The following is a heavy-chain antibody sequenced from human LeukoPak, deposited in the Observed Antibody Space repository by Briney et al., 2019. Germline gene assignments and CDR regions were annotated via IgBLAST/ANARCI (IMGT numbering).Heavy chain of an antibody. Sequence: GGSLRLSCAASGFTFSSYGMHWVRQAPGKGLEWVAFIRYDGSNKYYADSVKGRFTISRDNSKNTLYLQMNSLRAEDTAVYYCAKDSYYYDSSSLDYWGQGTLVTVSS. D-gene: IGHD3-22*01. J-gene: IGHJ4*02. V-gene: IGHV3-30*02. CDR1: GFTFSSYG. CDR2: IRYDGSNK. CDR3: AKDSYYYDSSSLDY.